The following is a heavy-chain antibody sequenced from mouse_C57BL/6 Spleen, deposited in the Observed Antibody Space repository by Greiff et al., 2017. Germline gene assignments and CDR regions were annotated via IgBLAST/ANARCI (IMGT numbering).Heavy chain of an antibody. CDR3: ARGNYYGSSALDY. V-gene: IGHV1-50*01. J-gene: IGHJ2*01. D-gene: IGHD1-1*01. CDR2: IDPSDSYT. CDR1: GYTFTSYW. Sequence: QVQLQQPGAELVKPGASVKLSCKASGYTFTSYWMQWVKQRPGQGLEWIGEIDPSDSYTNYNQKFKDKATLSVDTSSSTAYMQLSSLTSEDSAVYYCARGNYYGSSALDYWGQGTTLTVAS.